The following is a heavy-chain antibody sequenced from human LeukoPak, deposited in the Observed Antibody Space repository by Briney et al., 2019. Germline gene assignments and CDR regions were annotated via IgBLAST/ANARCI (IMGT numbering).Heavy chain of an antibody. J-gene: IGHJ4*02. D-gene: IGHD3-22*01. V-gene: IGHV1-2*06. CDR3: ARDERYDSSGYPFDY. CDR2: INPNSGDT. Sequence: GASVKVSCKASGYIFTGYYIHWVRQAPGQGLEWMGQINPNSGDTIYAQKFHGRVTMTRDTSISTAYMELSRLRSDDTAVYYCARDERYDSSGYPFDYWGQGTLVTVSS. CDR1: GYIFTGYY.